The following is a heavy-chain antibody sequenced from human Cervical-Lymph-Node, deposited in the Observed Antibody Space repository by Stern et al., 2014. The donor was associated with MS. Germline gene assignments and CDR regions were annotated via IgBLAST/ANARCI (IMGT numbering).Heavy chain of an antibody. Sequence: EVQLVESGGGLIQPGGSLRLSCAASGFTVTNNYMSWVRQAPGRGLEWVSVIYSDGRTNYADSVKGRFTISRDTSKNTVFLQMNGLRAEETAVYYCARGGGDWNAFAIWGQGTTITVSS. CDR3: ARGGGDWNAFAI. CDR1: GFTVTNNY. CDR2: IYSDGRT. D-gene: IGHD2-21*02. J-gene: IGHJ3*02. V-gene: IGHV3-53*01.